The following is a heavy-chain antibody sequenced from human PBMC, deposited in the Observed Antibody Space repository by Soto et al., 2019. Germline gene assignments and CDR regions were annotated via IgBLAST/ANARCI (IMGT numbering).Heavy chain of an antibody. CDR2: FDPEDGET. CDR1: GYTHAELS. D-gene: IGHD6-19*01. V-gene: IGHV1-24*01. CDR3: ATRPGIAVAGRPGENWFDP. J-gene: IGHJ5*02. Sequence: TSVKVSCKVSGYTHAELSRHWVRQAPGKGLEWMGGFDPEDGETIYAQKFQGRVTMTEDTSTDTAYMELSSLRSEDTAVYYCATRPGIAVAGRPGENWFDPWGQGTLVTVSS.